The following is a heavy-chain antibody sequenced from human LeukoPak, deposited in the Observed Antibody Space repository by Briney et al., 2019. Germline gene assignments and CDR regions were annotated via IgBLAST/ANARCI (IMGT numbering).Heavy chain of an antibody. J-gene: IGHJ4*02. CDR3: ARAPYCIGGSCRFDY. D-gene: IGHD2-15*01. CDR1: GFTFSSYW. Sequence: GGSLRLSCAASGFTFSSYWMSWVRPAPGKGLEWVANIKQDGSEKYYVDSVKGRFTISRDNAKNSLYLQMNSLRAEDTAVYYCARAPYCIGGSCRFDYWGQGTLVTVSS. CDR2: IKQDGSEK. V-gene: IGHV3-7*03.